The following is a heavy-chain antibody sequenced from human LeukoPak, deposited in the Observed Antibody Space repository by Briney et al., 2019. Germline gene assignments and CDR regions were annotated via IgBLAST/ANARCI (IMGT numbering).Heavy chain of an antibody. V-gene: IGHV4-4*07. D-gene: IGHD3-22*01. CDR2: IYTSGST. CDR1: GGSISSYY. J-gene: IGHJ4*02. Sequence: SETLSLTCTVSGGSISSYYWSWIRQPAGKGLEWIGRIYTSGSTNYNPSLKSRVTMSVDTSKNQFSLKLSSVTAADTAVYYCARAEYYDSSGPDYYFDYWGQGTLVTVSS. CDR3: ARAEYYDSSGPDYYFDY.